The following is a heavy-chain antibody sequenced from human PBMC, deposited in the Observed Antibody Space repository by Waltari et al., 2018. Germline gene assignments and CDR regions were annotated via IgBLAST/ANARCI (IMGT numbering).Heavy chain of an antibody. Sequence: QGLEWMGGIIPIFGTANYAQKFQGRVTITAEKSPSTAYMELSSLRSEDTAVYYCAPLEEGYFDYWGQGTLVTVSS. CDR2: IIPIFGTA. J-gene: IGHJ4*02. V-gene: IGHV1-69*06. D-gene: IGHD3-16*02. CDR3: APLEEGYFDY.